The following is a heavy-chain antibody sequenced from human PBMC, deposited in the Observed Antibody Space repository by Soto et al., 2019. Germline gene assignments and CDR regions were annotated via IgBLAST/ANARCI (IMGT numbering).Heavy chain of an antibody. CDR1: GFTFNNYA. Sequence: GGSLRLSCAASGFTFNNYAMNWVRQAPGKGLEWVATISGTGGSTYYADSVKGRFTISRDNSLKLSSVTAADTAVYYCARGWRGYQRFDYWGQGTLVTVSS. J-gene: IGHJ4*02. CDR2: ISGTGGST. CDR3: ARGWRGYQRFDY. D-gene: IGHD3-16*02. V-gene: IGHV3-23*01.